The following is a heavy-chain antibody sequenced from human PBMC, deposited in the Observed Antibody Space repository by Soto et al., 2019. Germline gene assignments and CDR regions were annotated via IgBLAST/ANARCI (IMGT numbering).Heavy chain of an antibody. CDR1: GFTFSSYA. J-gene: IGHJ4*02. V-gene: IGHV3-30-3*01. D-gene: IGHD3-10*01. Sequence: QVQLVESGGGVVQPGRSLRLSCAASGFTFSSYAMHWVRQAPGKGLEWVAVISYDGSNKYYADSVKGRFTISRDNSKNTLYLQMNRLRAVDTAVYYCARGDVYYGLGRYYFDYLGQGTLVTVSS. CDR2: ISYDGSNK. CDR3: ARGDVYYGLGRYYFDY.